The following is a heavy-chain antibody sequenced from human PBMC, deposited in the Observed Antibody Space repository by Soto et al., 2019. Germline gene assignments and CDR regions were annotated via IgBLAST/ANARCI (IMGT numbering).Heavy chain of an antibody. D-gene: IGHD3-3*01. CDR1: GDTFSSYS. CDR3: ARGPGIWTSCYI. CDR2: IIPILAKP. V-gene: IGHV1-69*01. J-gene: IGHJ3*02. Sequence: VQLIQSGAELKRPGSSVKVSCKASGDTFSSYSITWRRKAPGQRLEWRGGIIPILAKPTSAQKFQGRVAITTADSTITVHMEVTILTSEDAACYYCARGPGIWTSCYISGQGTRLSVSS.